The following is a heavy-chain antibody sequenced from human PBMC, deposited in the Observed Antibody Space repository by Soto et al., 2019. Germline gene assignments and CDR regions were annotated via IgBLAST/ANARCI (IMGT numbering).Heavy chain of an antibody. CDR1: GGTFSSYA. J-gene: IGHJ2*01. CDR2: IIPIFGTA. D-gene: IGHD6-19*01. CDR3: ARGSSGWYGSYSYFDL. Sequence: QVQPVQSGAEVKKPGSSVKVCCKASGGTFSSYAISWVRQAPGQGLEWMGGIIPIFGTANYAQKFQGRVTIPAEECTSTAYMELRSLRSEDTAVYYCARGSSGWYGSYSYFDLWGRGTLVTVSS. V-gene: IGHV1-69*12.